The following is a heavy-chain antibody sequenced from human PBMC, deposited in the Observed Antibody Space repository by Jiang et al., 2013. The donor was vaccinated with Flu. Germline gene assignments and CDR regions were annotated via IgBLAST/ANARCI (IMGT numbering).Heavy chain of an antibody. V-gene: IGHV4-34*01. Sequence: KPSETLSLTCAVYNGSLSGYSWSWIRQPPGKRLEWIGEVYNGGSANYNPSLRSRLSFSMDTSKSQFSLKLRSVTAADTAVYYCAREDGDYGDRDDAFDIWSQGSWVTVSS. CDR3: AREDGDYGDRDDAFDI. CDR2: VYNGGSA. D-gene: IGHD4-17*01. CDR1: NGSLSGYS. J-gene: IGHJ3*02.